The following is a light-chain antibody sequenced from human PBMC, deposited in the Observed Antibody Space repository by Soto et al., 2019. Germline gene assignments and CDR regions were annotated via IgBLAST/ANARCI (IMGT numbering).Light chain of an antibody. CDR1: QSVSSN. Sequence: MTQTLTTLSMSPGSSDSLCCMASQSVSSNLAWYQQKPGQAPRLLIYGASTRATGIPDRFSASVSGTGFTLTISSLQSEDFAVYYCQQYNDWLRTFGQGTKVDI. V-gene: IGKV3-15*01. CDR3: QQYNDWLRT. CDR2: GAS. J-gene: IGKJ1*01.